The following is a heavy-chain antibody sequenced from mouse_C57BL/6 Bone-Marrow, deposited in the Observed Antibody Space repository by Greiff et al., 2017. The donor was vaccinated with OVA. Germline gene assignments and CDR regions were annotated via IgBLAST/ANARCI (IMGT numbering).Heavy chain of an antibody. Sequence: EVMLVESGGGLVQPGGSLKLSCAASGFTFSDYYMYWVRQTPEKRLEWVAYISNGGGSTYYPDTVKGRFTISRDNAKTTLYLQMSRLKSEDTAMYYCARMGYGYGYWYFDVWGTGTTVTVSS. V-gene: IGHV5-12*01. CDR3: ARMGYGYGYWYFDV. D-gene: IGHD2-2*01. CDR1: GFTFSDYY. CDR2: ISNGGGST. J-gene: IGHJ1*03.